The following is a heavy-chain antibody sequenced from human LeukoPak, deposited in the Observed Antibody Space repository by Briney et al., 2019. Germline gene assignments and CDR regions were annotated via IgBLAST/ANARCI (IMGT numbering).Heavy chain of an antibody. D-gene: IGHD3-22*01. V-gene: IGHV3-30*02. CDR1: GFTFSSYG. Sequence: PGGSLRLSCAASGFTFSSYGMHWVRQAPRKGLEWVAFIRYDGSNKYYADSVKGRFTISRDNSKNTVYLQMNSLRVEDTAVYYCAKDLGSDYYDSSGYDYWGQGILVTVSS. CDR3: AKDLGSDYYDSSGYDY. J-gene: IGHJ4*02. CDR2: IRYDGSNK.